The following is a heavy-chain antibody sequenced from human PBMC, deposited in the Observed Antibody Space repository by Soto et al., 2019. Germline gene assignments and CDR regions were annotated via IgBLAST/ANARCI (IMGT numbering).Heavy chain of an antibody. J-gene: IGHJ4*02. V-gene: IGHV3-48*01. Sequence: GGSLRLSCAASGFTFSSYSMNWVRQAPGKGLEWVSYISSSSSTIYYADSVKGRFTISRDNAKNPLYLQMNSLRAEDTAVYYGARAVGGPITYYYGSGSLYYFDYWGQGTLVNVSS. CDR3: ARAVGGPITYYYGSGSLYYFDY. CDR1: GFTFSSYS. CDR2: ISSSSSTI. D-gene: IGHD3-10*01.